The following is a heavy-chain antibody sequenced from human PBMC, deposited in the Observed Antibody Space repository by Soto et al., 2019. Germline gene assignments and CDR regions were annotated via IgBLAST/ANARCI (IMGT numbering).Heavy chain of an antibody. CDR2: INPNSGGT. V-gene: IGHV1-2*02. J-gene: IGHJ6*02. CDR3: ARDSIAAAGTDYGMDV. Sequence: GASVKVSCKASGYTFTVYYMHGVLRSPVQGLEWMGWINPNSGGTNYAQKFQGRVTMTRDTSISTAYMELSRLRSDDTAVYYCARDSIAAAGTDYGMDVWGQGTTVTVSS. D-gene: IGHD6-13*01. CDR1: GYTFTVYY.